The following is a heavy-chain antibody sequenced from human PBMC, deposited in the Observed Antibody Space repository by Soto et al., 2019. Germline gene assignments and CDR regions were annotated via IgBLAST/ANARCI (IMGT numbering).Heavy chain of an antibody. CDR3: ATGSLYYYGSGGMWDS. V-gene: IGHV4-4*02. CDR2: MHHSGAT. J-gene: IGHJ4*02. D-gene: IGHD3-10*01. Sequence: QVRLQESGPGLVKPSGTLSLTCLVSGGSMSSPNWWSWVRQAPGKGLEWIAEMHHSGATNYNPSLKSRVIISIHKSKNQFSLNLSSVTAADTAVYYCATGSLYYYGSGGMWDSWGRGALVTVSS. CDR1: GGSMSSPNW.